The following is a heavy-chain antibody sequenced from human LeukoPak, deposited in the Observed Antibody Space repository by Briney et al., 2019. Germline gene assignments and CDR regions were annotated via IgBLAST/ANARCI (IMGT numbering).Heavy chain of an antibody. V-gene: IGHV3-7*01. Sequence: GGPLRLSCAASGFTFSSYWMSWVRQAPGKGLEWVANIKQDGSEKYYVDSVKGRFTISRDNAKNSLYLQMNSLRAEDTAVYYCARVAGGYQPGYFDYWGQGTLVTVSS. CDR2: IKQDGSEK. J-gene: IGHJ4*02. CDR1: GFTFSSYW. CDR3: ARVAGGYQPGYFDY. D-gene: IGHD2-2*01.